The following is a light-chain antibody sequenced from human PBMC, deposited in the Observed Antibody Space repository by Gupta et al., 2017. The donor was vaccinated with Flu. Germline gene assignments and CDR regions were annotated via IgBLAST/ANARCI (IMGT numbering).Light chain of an antibody. Sequence: EIVMTHSTLSLPVTPGAQAYISCRSSQSLLHSNGYNYLDWYLQKPGQSPQLLIYLGSNRASGVPDRFSGSGSGTDFTLKISRVEAEDVGVYYCMQALQTPWSFGQGTKLEIK. V-gene: IGKV2-28*01. CDR3: MQALQTPWS. J-gene: IGKJ2*03. CDR1: QSLLHSNGYNY. CDR2: LGS.